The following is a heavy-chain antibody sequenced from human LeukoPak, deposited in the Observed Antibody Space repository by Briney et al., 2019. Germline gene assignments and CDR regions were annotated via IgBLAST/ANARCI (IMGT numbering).Heavy chain of an antibody. CDR3: ARAHDGDYGDY. Sequence: KPSETLSLTCTVSGFSISSYYYWGWIRQPPGKGLEWMGRLHNSGTSYYKQSLKGQINISMDSSKNQFSLRLNSVTAADTAVYYCARAHDGDYGDYWGQGILVTVSS. D-gene: IGHD4-17*01. J-gene: IGHJ4*02. CDR1: GFSISSYYY. V-gene: IGHV4-38-2*02. CDR2: LHNSGTS.